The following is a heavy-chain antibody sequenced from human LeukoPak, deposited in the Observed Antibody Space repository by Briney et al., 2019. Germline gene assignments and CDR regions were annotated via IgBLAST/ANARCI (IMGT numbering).Heavy chain of an antibody. CDR2: IRYDGSNK. D-gene: IGHD1-26*01. CDR3: AKDTRGGSYRGDYFDY. V-gene: IGHV3-30*02. CDR1: GFTFSDFG. Sequence: GGSLRLSCAASGFTFSDFGMNWVRQAPGKGLEWVAFIRYDGSNKYYADSVKGRFTISRDNSKNTLYLQMNSLRAEETAVYYCAKDTRGGSYRGDYFDYWGQGTLVTVSS. J-gene: IGHJ4*02.